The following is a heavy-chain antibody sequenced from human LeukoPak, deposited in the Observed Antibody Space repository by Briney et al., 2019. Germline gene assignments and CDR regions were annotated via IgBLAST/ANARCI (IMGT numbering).Heavy chain of an antibody. CDR3: TREGITAAADY. D-gene: IGHD6-13*01. J-gene: IGHJ4*02. CDR1: GFTFSSYS. Sequence: GGALRLSCAASGFTFSSYSLNWLRQPPGKGRAWVSYISSSSTIYYADSVKGRFTISRDNAKNSLYLQLNSLRAEDTAVYYCTREGITAAADYWGQGTLVTVSS. CDR2: ISSSSTI. V-gene: IGHV3-48*04.